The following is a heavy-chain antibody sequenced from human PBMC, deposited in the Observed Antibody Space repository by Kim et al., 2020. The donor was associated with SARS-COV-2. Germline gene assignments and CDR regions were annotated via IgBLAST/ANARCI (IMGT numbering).Heavy chain of an antibody. CDR1: GFTFSSYA. V-gene: IGHV3-23*01. Sequence: GGSLRLSCAASGFTFSSYAMSWVRQAPGKGLQWVSSISTSGTGTHYADSVKGRFTISRDNSKNTLYLQMNSLRGEDTDIYYCAKGAGANSREGLDYWGQGALVTVSS. CDR3: AKGAGANSREGLDY. D-gene: IGHD4-17*01. J-gene: IGHJ4*02. CDR2: ISTSGTGT.